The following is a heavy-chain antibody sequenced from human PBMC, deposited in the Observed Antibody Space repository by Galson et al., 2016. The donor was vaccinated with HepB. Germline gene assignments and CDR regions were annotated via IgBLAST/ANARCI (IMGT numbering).Heavy chain of an antibody. Sequence: SVKVSCKASGGTFSKNALSWVRQAPGQGLEWMGGVIPVLGTSYYAQKFQDRITITADTSTGTSYMEVSSLKSDDTAVYFCATSSSSWYGDAYWGQGTLVTVSS. CDR3: ATSSSSWYGDAY. V-gene: IGHV1-69*10. J-gene: IGHJ4*02. CDR1: GGTFSKNA. CDR2: VIPVLGTS. D-gene: IGHD6-13*01.